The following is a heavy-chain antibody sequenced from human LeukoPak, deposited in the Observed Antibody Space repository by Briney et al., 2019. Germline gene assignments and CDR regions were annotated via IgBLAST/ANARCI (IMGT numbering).Heavy chain of an antibody. CDR1: GGSISSSSYY. CDR3: ARVVLLWFGESGWFDP. D-gene: IGHD3-10*01. Sequence: SSETLSLTCTVSGGSISSSSYYWGWIRQPPGKGLEWIGSIYYSGSTNYNPSLKSRVTISVDTSKNQFSLKLSSVTAADTAVYYCARVVLLWFGESGWFDPWGQGTLVTVSS. V-gene: IGHV4-39*07. J-gene: IGHJ5*02. CDR2: IYYSGST.